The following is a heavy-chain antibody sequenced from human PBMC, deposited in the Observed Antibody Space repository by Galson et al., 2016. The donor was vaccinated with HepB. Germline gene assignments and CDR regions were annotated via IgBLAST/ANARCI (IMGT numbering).Heavy chain of an antibody. D-gene: IGHD6-13*01. J-gene: IGHJ4*02. CDR3: AGSIGATAPFDY. Sequence: SLRLSCAASGFTFSRYWMHWVRQAPGKGPVWVSRVNSDGGSTTDADSVKGRFTITRDNAKNMLYLQMNSLRAGDTAVYYCAGSIGATAPFDYWGQGTLVTVSS. CDR2: VNSDGGST. V-gene: IGHV3-74*01. CDR1: GFTFSRYW.